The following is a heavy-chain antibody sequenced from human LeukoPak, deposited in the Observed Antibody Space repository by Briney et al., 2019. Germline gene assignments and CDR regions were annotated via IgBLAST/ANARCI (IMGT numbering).Heavy chain of an antibody. CDR1: GFTFSIYA. V-gene: IGHV3-23*01. D-gene: IGHD3-22*01. J-gene: IGHJ4*02. CDR2: ITSRGEST. Sequence: GGSLRLSCAASGFTFSIYARSWVRQAPGKRLQWVSAITSRGESTWYVDSVKGRFTITRDNSENTLYLQMHSLRAEDTAVYYCARDRPNYYGSDGHYYRRDGDYWGRGTLVSVSS. CDR3: ARDRPNYYGSDGHYYRRDGDY.